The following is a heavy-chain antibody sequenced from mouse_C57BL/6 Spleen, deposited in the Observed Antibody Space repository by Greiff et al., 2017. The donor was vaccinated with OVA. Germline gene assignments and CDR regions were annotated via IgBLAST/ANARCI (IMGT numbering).Heavy chain of an antibody. J-gene: IGHJ2*01. CDR3: ARTRFLLLRLDY. CDR1: GFTFSDYG. D-gene: IGHD1-1*01. CDR2: ISSGSSTI. V-gene: IGHV5-17*01. Sequence: EVQGVESGGGLVKPGGSLKLSCAASGFTFSDYGMHWVRQAPEKGLEWVAYISSGSSTIYYADTVKGRFTISRDNAKNTLFLQMTSLRSEDTAMYYCARTRFLLLRLDYWGQGTTLTVSS.